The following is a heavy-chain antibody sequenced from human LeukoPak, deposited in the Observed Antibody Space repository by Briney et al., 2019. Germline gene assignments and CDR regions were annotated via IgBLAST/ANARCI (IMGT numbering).Heavy chain of an antibody. CDR1: GYTFTSYG. V-gene: IGHV1-18*01. CDR2: ISAYNGNT. Sequence: ASVKVSCKASGYTFTSYGISWVRQAPGQGLEWMGWISAYNGNTNYAQKLQGRVTMTTDTSTSTAYMELRSLRSDDTAVYYCARFWHELGSGYSGYRLFDYWGQGTLVTVSS. J-gene: IGHJ4*02. D-gene: IGHD5-12*01. CDR3: ARFWHELGSGYSGYRLFDY.